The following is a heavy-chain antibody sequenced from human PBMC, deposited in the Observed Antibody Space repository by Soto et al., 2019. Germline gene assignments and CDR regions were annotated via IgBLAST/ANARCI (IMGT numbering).Heavy chain of an antibody. D-gene: IGHD2-21*02. CDR1: GFTFGSYW. CDR2: IKPDGSAT. J-gene: IGHJ4*02. Sequence: EVQLVESGGGLVQPGGSLRLSCAVSGFTFGSYWMNWVRLIPGKGLEWVAYIKPDGSATYYVDPVKGRFTISRDNAKNSLYLQMNSLRVEDTSVYYCARAGYCGPGCYYYFDYWGQGTLVTVSS. V-gene: IGHV3-7*01. CDR3: ARAGYCGPGCYYYFDY.